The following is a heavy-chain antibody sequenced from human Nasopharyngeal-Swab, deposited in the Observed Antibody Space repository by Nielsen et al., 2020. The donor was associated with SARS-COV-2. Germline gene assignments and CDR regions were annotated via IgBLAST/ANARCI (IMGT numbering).Heavy chain of an antibody. Sequence: GGSLRLSCAASGFTFSSYAMSWVRQAPGKGLEWVSAISGSGGSTYYADSVKGRFTISRDNSKNTLYLQMNSLRAEDTAVYYCAKKDRITGGYGMDVWGQGTTVTVSS. J-gene: IGHJ6*02. CDR1: GFTFSSYA. V-gene: IGHV3-23*01. CDR3: AKKDRITGGYGMDV. CDR2: ISGSGGST. D-gene: IGHD7-27*01.